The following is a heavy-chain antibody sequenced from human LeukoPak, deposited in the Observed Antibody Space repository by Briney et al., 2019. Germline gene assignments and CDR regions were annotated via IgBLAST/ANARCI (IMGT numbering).Heavy chain of an antibody. CDR2: IYYSGST. CDR1: GGSISSGDYY. CDR3: ARSGVVTKGSGDY. D-gene: IGHD3-3*01. V-gene: IGHV4-30-4*01. Sequence: PSETLSLTCTVSGGSISSGDYYWSWIRQPPGKGPEWIGYIYYSGSTYYNPSLKSRVTISVDTSRNQFSLKLSSVTAADTAVYYCARSGVVTKGSGDYWGQGTLVTVSS. J-gene: IGHJ4*02.